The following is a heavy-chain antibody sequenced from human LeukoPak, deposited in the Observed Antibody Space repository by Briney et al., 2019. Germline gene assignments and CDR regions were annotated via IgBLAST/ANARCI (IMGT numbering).Heavy chain of an antibody. CDR3: ARDLGKPSIAARYGMDV. CDR2: ISYDRSNK. Sequence: PGGSLRLSCAASGFTFSSYAMHWVRQAPGKGLEWVAVISYDRSNKYYADSVKGRFTISRDNSKNTLYLQMNSLRAEDTAVYYCARDLGKPSIAARYGMDVWGQGTTVTVSS. J-gene: IGHJ6*02. CDR1: GFTFSSYA. D-gene: IGHD6-6*01. V-gene: IGHV3-30-3*01.